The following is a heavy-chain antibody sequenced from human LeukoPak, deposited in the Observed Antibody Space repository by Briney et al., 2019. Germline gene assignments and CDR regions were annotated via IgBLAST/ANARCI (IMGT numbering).Heavy chain of an antibody. CDR1: GGTFSSYT. J-gene: IGHJ4*02. Sequence: SVKVSCKASGGTFSSYTISWVRQAPGQGLEWMGRIIPIVGIANYAQKFQGRVTITADKSTSTAYMELSSLRSEDTAVYYCAREFMAAAGEGLDYWGQGTLVTVSS. CDR3: AREFMAAAGEGLDY. CDR2: IIPIVGIA. D-gene: IGHD6-13*01. V-gene: IGHV1-69*04.